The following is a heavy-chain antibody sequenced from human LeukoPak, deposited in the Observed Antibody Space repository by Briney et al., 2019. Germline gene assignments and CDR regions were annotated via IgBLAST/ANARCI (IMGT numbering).Heavy chain of an antibody. CDR1: GYTFTGYY. CDR2: INPNSGGT. J-gene: IGHJ4*02. CDR3: AREGVDWNHSVYYFDY. D-gene: IGHD1-1*01. Sequence: ASVKVSCKASGYTFTGYYMHWVRQAPGQGLEWMGWINPNSGGTNYVQKFQGRVTMTRDTSISTAYMELSRLRSDGTAVYYCAREGVDWNHSVYYFDYWGQGTLVSVSS. V-gene: IGHV1-2*02.